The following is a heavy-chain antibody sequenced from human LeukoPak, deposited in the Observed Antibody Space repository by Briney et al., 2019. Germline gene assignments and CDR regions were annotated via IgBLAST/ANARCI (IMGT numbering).Heavy chain of an antibody. V-gene: IGHV4-39*01. Sequence: PSETLSLTCTVSGGSTSSSTYYWDWIRQAPGKGLEWIGNIYDSGTTHYNPSLKSRVTISGDTSKNQFSLKLNSVTAADTAISYYATHSRSGSGGSETTFDIWGQGTMVTVSS. CDR3: ATHSRSGSGGSETTFDI. J-gene: IGHJ3*02. D-gene: IGHD5-12*01. CDR1: GGSTSSSTYY. CDR2: IYDSGTT.